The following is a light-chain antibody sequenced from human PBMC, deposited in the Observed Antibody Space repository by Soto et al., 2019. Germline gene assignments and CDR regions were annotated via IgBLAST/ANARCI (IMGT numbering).Light chain of an antibody. J-gene: IGKJ4*01. CDR1: QSISSGF. CDR2: GAS. V-gene: IGKV3-20*01. CDR3: QLLT. Sequence: EVVLTQSPGTLSLSPGERATLSCRASQSISSGFLAWYQQKPGQAPRLLIYGASSRATGIPDRFSGSGSGTDFTLTISRLEPEGSAVYYCQLLTFGGGTKVEIK.